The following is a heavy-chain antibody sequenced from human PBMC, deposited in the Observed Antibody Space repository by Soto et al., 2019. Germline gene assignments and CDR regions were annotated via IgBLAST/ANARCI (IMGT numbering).Heavy chain of an antibody. J-gene: IGHJ3*02. V-gene: IGHV1-18*01. CDR2: ISAYNGNT. CDR1: AYTFTNYG. D-gene: IGHD5-12*01. CDR3: ARIYSGYGNDAFDI. Sequence: QVQLVQSGAEVKKPGASVKVSCKASAYTFTNYGISWVRQAPGQGLEWMGWISAYNGNTNYAQKLQGRITITTDTSTSTAYMELRSLRSNDTAVYYCARIYSGYGNDAFDIWGQGTMVTVSS.